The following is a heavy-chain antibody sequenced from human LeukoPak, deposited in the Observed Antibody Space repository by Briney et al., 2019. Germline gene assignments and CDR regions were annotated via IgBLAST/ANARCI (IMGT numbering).Heavy chain of an antibody. CDR1: GFTFSSYA. CDR2: ISGSGGST. V-gene: IGHV3-23*01. J-gene: IGHJ4*02. D-gene: IGHD3-3*01. CDR3: AKVDDFWSGYTEARDYYFDY. Sequence: PGGSLRLSCAASGFTFSSYAMSWVRQAPGKGLEWVSAISGSGGSTYYADSVKGRFTISRDNSKNTLYLQMNSLRAEDTAVYYCAKVDDFWSGYTEARDYYFDYWGQGTLVTVSS.